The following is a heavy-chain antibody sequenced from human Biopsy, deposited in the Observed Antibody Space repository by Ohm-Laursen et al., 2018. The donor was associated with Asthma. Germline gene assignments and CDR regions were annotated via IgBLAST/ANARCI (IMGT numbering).Heavy chain of an antibody. CDR2: INAGNGNT. D-gene: IGHD3-9*01. Sequence: ASVKVSCKASGYTFIHFAIHWVRQAPGQRLEWMGWINAGNGNTKYSQKVQGRVTITRDTSASTAYMDLSSLRSEDTAVYYCARTYYDFLTGQVNDAFDIWGQGTVVAVSS. J-gene: IGHJ3*02. V-gene: IGHV1-3*01. CDR1: GYTFIHFA. CDR3: ARTYYDFLTGQVNDAFDI.